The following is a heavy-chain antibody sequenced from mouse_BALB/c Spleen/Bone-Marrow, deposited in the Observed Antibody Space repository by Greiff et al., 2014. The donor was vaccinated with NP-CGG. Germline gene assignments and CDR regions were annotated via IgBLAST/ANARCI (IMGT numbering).Heavy chain of an antibody. CDR3: ARYGNYAVDY. D-gene: IGHD2-1*01. CDR1: GFSLSSYG. CDR2: IWSDGST. Sequence: VNLVESGPGLVAPSQSLSITCTVSGFSLSSYGVHWVRQSPGKGLEWLVVIWSDGSTTYNSALKSRLSISKDNSKSQVFLKMNSLQTDDTAIYYCARYGNYAVDYWGQGTSVTVSS. V-gene: IGHV2-6*02. J-gene: IGHJ4*01.